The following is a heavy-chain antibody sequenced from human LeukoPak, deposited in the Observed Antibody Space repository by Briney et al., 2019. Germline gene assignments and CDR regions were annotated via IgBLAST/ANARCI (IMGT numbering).Heavy chain of an antibody. CDR3: AKPPLPQALPMHMDV. CDR1: GFTFSSYA. CDR2: ISGSGGST. J-gene: IGHJ6*02. V-gene: IGHV3-23*01. Sequence: PGGSLRLSCAASGFTFSSYAMSRVRQAPGKGLEWVSAISGSGGSTYYADSVKGRFTISRDNSKNTLYLQMNSLRAEDTAVYYCAKPPLPQALPMHMDVWGQGTTVTVSS.